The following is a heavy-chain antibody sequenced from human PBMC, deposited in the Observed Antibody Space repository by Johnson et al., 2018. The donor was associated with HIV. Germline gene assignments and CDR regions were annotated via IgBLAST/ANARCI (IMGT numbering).Heavy chain of an antibody. D-gene: IGHD1-26*01. CDR1: GFSVSNNY. V-gene: IGHV3-66*01. CDR2: IYTGGNT. Sequence: VQLVESGGGLVQFGGSLRLSCGASGFSVSNNYMNWVRQAPGKGLEWVSIIYTGGNTYYADSVRGRFTISRDNSKNILYLQMSSLRAEDTAVYYCAKDSIEWELRAFDIWGQGTMVTVSS. CDR3: AKDSIEWELRAFDI. J-gene: IGHJ3*02.